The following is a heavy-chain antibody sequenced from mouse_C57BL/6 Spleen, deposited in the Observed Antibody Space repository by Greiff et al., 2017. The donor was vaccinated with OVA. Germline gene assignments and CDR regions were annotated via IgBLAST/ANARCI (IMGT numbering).Heavy chain of an antibody. J-gene: IGHJ3*01. CDR3: ATLYYKGAWFAY. CDR1: GYSITSGYY. V-gene: IGHV3-6*01. Sequence: EVKLMESGPGLVKPSQSLSLTCSVTGYSITSGYYWNWIRQFPGNKLEWMCYISYDGSNNYNPSLKNRISITRDTSKNQFFLKLNSVTTEDTATYSCATLYYKGAWFAYWGQGTLVTVSA. D-gene: IGHD2-1*01. CDR2: ISYDGSN.